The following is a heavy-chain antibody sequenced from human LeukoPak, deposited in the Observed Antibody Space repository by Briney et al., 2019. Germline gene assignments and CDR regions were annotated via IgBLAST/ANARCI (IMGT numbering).Heavy chain of an antibody. CDR3: ARAIHHGDYGYYYYYMDV. CDR1: GYSISSGYY. J-gene: IGHJ6*03. CDR2: IDHSGST. D-gene: IGHD4-17*01. V-gene: IGHV4-38-2*01. Sequence: KPSETLSLTCAVSGYSISSGYYWGWIRQPPGKGLEWIGSIDHSGSTYYNPSLKSRVTISVDTSKNQFSLKLSSVTAADTAVYYCARAIHHGDYGYYYYYMDVWGKGTTVTVSS.